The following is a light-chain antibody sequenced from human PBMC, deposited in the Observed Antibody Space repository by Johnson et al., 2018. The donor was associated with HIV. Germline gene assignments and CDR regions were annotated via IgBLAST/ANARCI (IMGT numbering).Light chain of an antibody. V-gene: IGLV1-51*02. CDR2: ENN. Sequence: QSVLTQPPSVSAAPGQKVTISCSGSSSNIGNNYVSWYQQLPGTAPKLLIYENNKRPSGIPDRFSGSKSGTSATLGITGLQTGDEADYYCGTWDSSLSVGYVFAPGTKVPAL. CDR1: SSNIGNNY. J-gene: IGLJ1*01. CDR3: GTWDSSLSVGYV.